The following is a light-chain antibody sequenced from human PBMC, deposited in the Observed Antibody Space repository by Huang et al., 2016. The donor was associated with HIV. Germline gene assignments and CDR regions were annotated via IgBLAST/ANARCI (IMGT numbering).Light chain of an antibody. CDR1: QSVSSSY. CDR3: QQYGSSIT. Sequence: EIVLTQSPGTLSLSPGERATLSCRASQSVSSSYLAWYQQQPGQAPRLLIYRASSRATGIPDRCSGSGSGTDFTLTISRLEPEDFAVYYCQQYGSSITFGQGTRLEIK. V-gene: IGKV3-20*01. CDR2: RAS. J-gene: IGKJ5*01.